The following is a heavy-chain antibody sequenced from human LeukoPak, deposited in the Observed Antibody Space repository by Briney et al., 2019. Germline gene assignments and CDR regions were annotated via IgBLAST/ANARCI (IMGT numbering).Heavy chain of an antibody. CDR1: GFTFSGSA. CDR2: IRSKANSYAT. V-gene: IGHV3-73*01. CDR3: TSRGPIAAAPDY. J-gene: IGHJ4*02. D-gene: IGHD6-13*01. Sequence: GGSLRLSCAASGFTFSGSAMHWVRQASGKGLEWVGRIRSKANSYATAYAASVKGRFTISRDDSKNTAHLQMNSLKTEDTAVYYCTSRGPIAAAPDYWGQGTLVTVSS.